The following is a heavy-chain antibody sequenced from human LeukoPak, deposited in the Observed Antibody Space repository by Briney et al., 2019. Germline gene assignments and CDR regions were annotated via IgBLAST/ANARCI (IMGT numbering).Heavy chain of an antibody. V-gene: IGHV3-21*01. D-gene: IGHD6-13*01. Sequence: GGSLRLSCAASGFTFSSYSMNWVRQAPGKGLEWVSSIGSSSSYIYYADSVKGRFTISRDNAKNSLYLQMNSLRAEDTAVYYCARVVEQQLVRWGQGTLVTVSS. J-gene: IGHJ4*02. CDR2: IGSSSSYI. CDR1: GFTFSSYS. CDR3: ARVVEQQLVR.